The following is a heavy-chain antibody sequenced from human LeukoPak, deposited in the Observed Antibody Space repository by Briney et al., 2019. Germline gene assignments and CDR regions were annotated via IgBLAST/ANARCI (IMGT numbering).Heavy chain of an antibody. J-gene: IGHJ5*02. CDR3: ARDNSVRDEAWWFSP. Sequence: ASVKVSCKSFGYTFTSNYMHWVRQAPGQGPEGMGVISPSGASTTYTQTFQGRVTLTRDMSTSTDYLELSSLRSEDTAVYYCARDNSVRDEAWWFSPWGQGTLVTVSS. D-gene: IGHD5-24*01. CDR1: GYTFTSNY. CDR2: ISPSGAST. V-gene: IGHV1-46*01.